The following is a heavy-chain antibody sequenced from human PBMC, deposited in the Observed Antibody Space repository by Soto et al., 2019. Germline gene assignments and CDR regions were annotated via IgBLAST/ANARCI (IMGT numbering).Heavy chain of an antibody. J-gene: IGHJ6*03. CDR3: ARRRAGGSYDFWSGYYDYYMDV. CDR2: IYYSGST. D-gene: IGHD3-3*01. Sequence: QVQLQESGPGLVKPSETLSLTCTVSGGSISSFYWSWIRQPPGKGLEWIGYIYYSGSTNYNPSLKSRVTISVDTSKNQFSLKLSSVTAADTAVYYCARRRAGGSYDFWSGYYDYYMDVWGKGTTVTVSS. CDR1: GGSISSFY. V-gene: IGHV4-59*08.